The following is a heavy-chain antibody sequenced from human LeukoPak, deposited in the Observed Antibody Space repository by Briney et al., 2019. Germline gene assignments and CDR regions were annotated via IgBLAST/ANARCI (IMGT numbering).Heavy chain of an antibody. V-gene: IGHV4-34*01. J-gene: IGHJ5*02. CDR2: INHSGST. D-gene: IGHD3-3*01. Sequence: SETLSLTCAVYGGSFSGYYWSWIRQPPGKGLEWIGEINHSGSTNYNPSLKSRVTISVDTSKNQFSLKLSSVTAADRAVYYCAPFWSGYYGFDPWGQGTLVTVSS. CDR3: APFWSGYYGFDP. CDR1: GGSFSGYY.